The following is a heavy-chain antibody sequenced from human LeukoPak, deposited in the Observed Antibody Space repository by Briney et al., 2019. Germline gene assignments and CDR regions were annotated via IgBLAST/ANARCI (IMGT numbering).Heavy chain of an antibody. V-gene: IGHV3-48*03. CDR2: ISSSGSTI. Sequence: GGSLRLSCAASGFTFSSYEMNWVRQAPGKGLEWVSYISSSGSTIYYADSVKGRFTISRDNARNSLYLQMHSLRAEDTAVYYCTRAPYNSGNYPYCFDYWGQGTLVTVSS. CDR3: TRAPYNSGNYPYCFDY. D-gene: IGHD1-26*01. CDR1: GFTFSSYE. J-gene: IGHJ4*02.